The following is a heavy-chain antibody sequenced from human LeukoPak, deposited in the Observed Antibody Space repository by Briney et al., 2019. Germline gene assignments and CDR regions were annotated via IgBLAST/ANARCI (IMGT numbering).Heavy chain of an antibody. CDR1: GGSISSSNW. CDR2: IYHSGST. V-gene: IGHV4-4*02. CDR3: ARVLSGWYNYYYYGMDV. Sequence: SGTLSLTCAVSGGSISSSNWWSWVRQPPGKGLEWIGEIYHSGSTNYNPSLKSRVTISVDKSKNQFSLKLSSVTAADTAVYYCARVLSGWYNYYYYGMDVWGQGTTVTVSS. J-gene: IGHJ6*02. D-gene: IGHD6-19*01.